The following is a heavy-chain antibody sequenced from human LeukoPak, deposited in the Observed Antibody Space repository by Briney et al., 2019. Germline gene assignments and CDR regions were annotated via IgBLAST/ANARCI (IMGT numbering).Heavy chain of an antibody. D-gene: IGHD2-2*01. CDR3: ARVVCSSTSCYFDY. CDR2: IYHSGST. J-gene: IGHJ4*03. Sequence: SQTLSLTCAVSGGSISSGGYSWSWIRQPPGKGLEWIGYIYHSGSTYYNPSLKSRVTISVDRSKNQFSLKLSSVTAADTAVYYCARVVCSSTSCYFDYWGQGPWSPSPQ. CDR1: GGSISSGGYS. V-gene: IGHV4-30-2*01.